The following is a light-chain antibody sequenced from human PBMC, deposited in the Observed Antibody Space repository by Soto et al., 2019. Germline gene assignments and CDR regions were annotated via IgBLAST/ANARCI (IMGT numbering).Light chain of an antibody. CDR1: SSDVGGYVY. CDR3: WSYGGSYTSEV. CDR2: DVN. J-gene: IGLJ2*01. Sequence: QSALTQPRSVSGSPGQPVTISCTGISSDVGGYVYVSWYQQHPGKAPNLIIYDVNKRPSGVPHRFSGSKSGNTASLTISGLQAEDEADYYCWSYGGSYTSEVFGGGTKVTVL. V-gene: IGLV2-11*01.